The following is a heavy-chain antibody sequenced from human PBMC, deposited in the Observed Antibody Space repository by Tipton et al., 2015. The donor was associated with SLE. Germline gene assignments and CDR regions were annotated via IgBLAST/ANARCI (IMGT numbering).Heavy chain of an antibody. Sequence: TLSLTCTVSGGSISSYSYYWSWIRQPAGKGLEWIGRVHSSGRTHYSPSLSSRATVSVDTSENQFSLKLTSVIAADTAVYYCARTNGGGATFLDHWGPGMLVTVSS. CDR3: ARTNGGGATFLDH. CDR1: GGSISSYSYY. V-gene: IGHV4-61*02. J-gene: IGHJ4*02. CDR2: VHSSGRT. D-gene: IGHD7-27*01.